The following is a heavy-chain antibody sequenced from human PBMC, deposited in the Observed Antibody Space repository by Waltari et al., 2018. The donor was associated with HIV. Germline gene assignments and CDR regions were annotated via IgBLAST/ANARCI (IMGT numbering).Heavy chain of an antibody. CDR1: GFTVSDYA. Sequence: EVQLEESGGSFVQPGGSLRLSWAASGFTVSDYAMNWVRQAPGKGLEWISYISSTSFNIKYADSVKGRFTISRDNTKNSLDLEMNNLRDGDTAVYYCARDTLNLYFGLDVWGRGTAVTVSS. J-gene: IGHJ6*02. CDR2: ISSTSFNI. CDR3: ARDTLNLYFGLDV. V-gene: IGHV3-48*02.